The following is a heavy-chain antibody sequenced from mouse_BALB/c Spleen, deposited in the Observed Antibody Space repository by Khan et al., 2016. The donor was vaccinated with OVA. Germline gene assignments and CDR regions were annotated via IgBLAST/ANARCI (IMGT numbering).Heavy chain of an antibody. J-gene: IGHJ2*01. CDR2: INPSTGYT. CDR3: ARRGLRWDFDY. V-gene: IGHV1-7*01. CDR1: GYTFINYW. D-gene: IGHD1-1*01. Sequence: QVQLKGSGAELAKPGASVKMSCKASGYTFINYWILWIKQRPGQGLEWIGYINPSTGYTEYNQNFKDKATLTADISSSTAYMQLSSLTSEDSAVYYCARRGLRWDFDYWGQGTTLTVSS.